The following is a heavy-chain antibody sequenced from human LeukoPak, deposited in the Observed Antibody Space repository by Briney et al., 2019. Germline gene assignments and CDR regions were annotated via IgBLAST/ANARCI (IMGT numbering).Heavy chain of an antibody. V-gene: IGHV5-51*01. CDR3: ARPVVPAANAFDI. D-gene: IGHD2-2*01. CDR1: GYSFTSYW. J-gene: IGHJ3*02. Sequence: GESLKISCKGSGYSFTSYWIGWVRQMPGKGLEWMGIIYPGDSDTRYSPSFQGQVTISADKSISTAYLQWSNLKALDTAMYYCARPVVPAANAFDIWGQGTMVTVSS. CDR2: IYPGDSDT.